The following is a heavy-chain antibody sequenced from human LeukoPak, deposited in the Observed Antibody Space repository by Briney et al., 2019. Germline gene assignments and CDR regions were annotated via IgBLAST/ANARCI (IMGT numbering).Heavy chain of an antibody. D-gene: IGHD3-16*01. CDR1: GFSFSSYS. Sequence: PGGSLRLSCAASGFSFSSYSMNWVRQAPGKGLGWVSSISSSSSYIYYADSVNGRFTISRVNAKNSLYLQMNSLRAEDTAVYYCARDFSPGFVGADPFDYWGQGTLVTVSS. CDR3: ARDFSPGFVGADPFDY. J-gene: IGHJ4*02. V-gene: IGHV3-21*01. CDR2: ISSSSSYI.